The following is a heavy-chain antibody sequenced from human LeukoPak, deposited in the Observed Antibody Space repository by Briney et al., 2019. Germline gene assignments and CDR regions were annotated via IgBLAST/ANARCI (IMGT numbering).Heavy chain of an antibody. J-gene: IGHJ6*03. D-gene: IGHD3-10*01. V-gene: IGHV4-4*07. CDR2: FYTSGST. CDR3: ARGLLWFGELRSDYYYYYMDV. Sequence: SETLSLTCTVSGGSISSYYWSWIRQPAGKGLEWIGRFYTSGSTNYNPSLKSRVTMSVDTSKNQFSLKLSSVTAADTAVYYCARGLLWFGELRSDYYYYYMDVWGKGTTVTVSS. CDR1: GGSISSYY.